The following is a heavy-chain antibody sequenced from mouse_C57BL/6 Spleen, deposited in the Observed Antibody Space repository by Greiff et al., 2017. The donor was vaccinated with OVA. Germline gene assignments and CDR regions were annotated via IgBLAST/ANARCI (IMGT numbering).Heavy chain of an antibody. J-gene: IGHJ2*01. V-gene: IGHV3-6*01. CDR1: GYSITSGYY. Sequence: EVQLQQSGPGLVKPSQSLSLTCSVTGYSITSGYYWNWIRQFPGNKLEWMGYISYDGSNNYNPSLKNRISITRDTSKNEFFLKLNSVTTEDTATYYCARGSDGYYDYFDYWGQGTTLTVSS. CDR3: ARGSDGYYDYFDY. D-gene: IGHD2-3*01. CDR2: ISYDGSN.